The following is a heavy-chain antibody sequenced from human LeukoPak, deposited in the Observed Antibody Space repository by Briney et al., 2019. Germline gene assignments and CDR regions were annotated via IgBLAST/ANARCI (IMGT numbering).Heavy chain of an antibody. V-gene: IGHV5-51*01. CDR2: IYPGDSET. CDR3: ARVHYYDSSGYGFNAFDI. J-gene: IGHJ3*02. CDR1: GYRFTNYW. Sequence: GESLKISCKGSGYRFTNYWIGWVRQMPGKGLEWMGIIYPGDSETRYSPSFQGQVTISADKSISTAYLQWSSLKASDTAMYYCARVHYYDSSGYGFNAFDIWGQGTMVTVSS. D-gene: IGHD3-22*01.